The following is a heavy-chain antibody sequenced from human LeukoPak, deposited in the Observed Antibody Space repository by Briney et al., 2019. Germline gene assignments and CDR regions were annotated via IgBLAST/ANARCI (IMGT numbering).Heavy chain of an antibody. Sequence: GGSLRLSCAASGFILSNYWMGWVRRAPGKGLEWVANINQDGSGKHYVDFLKGRFTISRDNAKTTLNLQINSLRAEATAVYYCARDLGQYYDTSDNWFDPWGQGTLVTVSS. CDR3: ARDLGQYYDTSDNWFDP. CDR1: GFILSNYW. V-gene: IGHV3-7*01. D-gene: IGHD3-22*01. CDR2: INQDGSGK. J-gene: IGHJ5*02.